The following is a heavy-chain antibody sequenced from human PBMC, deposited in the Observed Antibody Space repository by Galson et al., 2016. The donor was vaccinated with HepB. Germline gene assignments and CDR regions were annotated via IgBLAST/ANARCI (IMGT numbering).Heavy chain of an antibody. Sequence: SLRLSCAASGISFRNVWMSWVRQAPGRGLEWVGRIKSTTHGGTTDYAAPVKGRFTISRDGSKNTVYLQMNSLETEDTAAYYCTTWVPIVATIQDYWGQGTLVTVSS. J-gene: IGHJ4*02. D-gene: IGHD5-12*01. CDR2: IKSTTHGGTT. V-gene: IGHV3-15*01. CDR1: GISFRNVW. CDR3: TTWVPIVATIQDY.